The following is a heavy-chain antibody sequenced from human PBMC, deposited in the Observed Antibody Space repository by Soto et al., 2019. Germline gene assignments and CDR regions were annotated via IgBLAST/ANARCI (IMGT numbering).Heavy chain of an antibody. J-gene: IGHJ5*02. CDR2: IIPLFGKT. V-gene: IGHV1-69*13. Sequence: SVKVSCKASGGIFSNYGFSWVRQAPGQGLEWMGGIIPLFGKTSYAQKFQGRLIISADASTNRAYLGLYSLTTEDAGIYYCALFESDDDVWGSFRSWGQGTPVTVSS. CDR1: GGIFSNYG. CDR3: ALFESDDDVWGSFRS. D-gene: IGHD3-16*01.